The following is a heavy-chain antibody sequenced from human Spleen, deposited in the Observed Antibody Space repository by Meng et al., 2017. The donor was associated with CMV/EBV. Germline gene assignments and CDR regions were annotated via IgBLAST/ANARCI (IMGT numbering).Heavy chain of an antibody. Sequence: GESLKISCAASGFIFSSYSMNWVRQAPGKGLEWISYISRSSTTIYYAESVKGRFTISRDNANNFLYLQMNSLRTEDTAVYYCARDFNPLSLTIFGVVPPFDPWGQGTLVTVSS. V-gene: IGHV3-48*04. J-gene: IGHJ5*02. CDR2: ISRSSTTI. D-gene: IGHD3-3*01. CDR3: ARDFNPLSLTIFGVVPPFDP. CDR1: GFIFSSYS.